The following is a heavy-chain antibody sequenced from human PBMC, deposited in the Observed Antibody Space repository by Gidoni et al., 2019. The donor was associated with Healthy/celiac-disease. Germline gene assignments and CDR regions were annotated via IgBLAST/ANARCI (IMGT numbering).Heavy chain of an antibody. CDR2: ISAYTGNT. CDR1: GYTFTRYV. D-gene: IGHD3-3*01. CDR3: ARCDFWSGYYPFDYYDDCMDV. J-gene: IGHJ6*02. V-gene: IGHV1-18*01. Sequence: QVQLVLSGAEVKMPGASVTLYCKACGYTFTRYVISWGRQARGQGLEWMGWISAYTGNTYYAQKLQGRVTMTTVTSTIAAYMELRSLRSGYAAVYYCARCDFWSGYYPFDYYDDCMDVWGQGTTVTVSS.